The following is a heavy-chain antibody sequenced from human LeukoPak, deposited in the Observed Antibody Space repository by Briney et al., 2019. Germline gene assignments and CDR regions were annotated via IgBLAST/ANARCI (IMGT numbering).Heavy chain of an antibody. V-gene: IGHV3-30-3*01. Sequence: GGSLRLSCSASGFTFSNYAMYWVRQAPGKGLEWVAVISYRGNNAYYADSMEGRFTVSRDNSKNTLYLQMNSLRAEDTAVHYCAKDLYSSSWYSHYYYGMDVWGQGTTVTVSS. CDR3: AKDLYSSSWYSHYYYGMDV. J-gene: IGHJ6*02. D-gene: IGHD6-13*01. CDR1: GFTFSNYA. CDR2: ISYRGNNA.